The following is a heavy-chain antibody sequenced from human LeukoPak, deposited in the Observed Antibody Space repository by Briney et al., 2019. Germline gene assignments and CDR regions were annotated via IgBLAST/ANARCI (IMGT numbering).Heavy chain of an antibody. CDR2: ISGDGART. CDR3: VYQVQGVVK. Sequence: GGSLRLSCSASGFTFSNYVMHWARQAPGKGLEYVSGISGDGARTYYADSVKGRFTISRDNSKNTLFVQMTSLRAEDTAVYYCVYQVQGVVKWGQGTLVTVSS. J-gene: IGHJ4*02. V-gene: IGHV3-64*05. CDR1: GFTFSNYV. D-gene: IGHD3-3*01.